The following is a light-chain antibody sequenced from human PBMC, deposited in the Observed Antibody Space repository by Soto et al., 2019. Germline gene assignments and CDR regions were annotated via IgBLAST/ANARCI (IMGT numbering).Light chain of an antibody. J-gene: IGKJ5*01. V-gene: IGKV1-5*01. CDR1: QSIKTW. Sequence: GDRVTITCRASQSIKTWLAWYQRKPGRAPNLLIYDASSLQSGVPSRFSGSGSGTEFTLTISRLQPDDFATYFCHSRAFGQGTRLEIK. CDR3: HSRA. CDR2: DAS.